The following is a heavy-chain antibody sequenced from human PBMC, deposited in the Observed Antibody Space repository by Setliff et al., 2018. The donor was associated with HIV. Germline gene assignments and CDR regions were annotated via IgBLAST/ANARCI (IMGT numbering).Heavy chain of an antibody. CDR3: VRDDSNGPNSLDP. J-gene: IGHJ5*02. Sequence: GGSLRLSCAASGFTFSSYGMHWVRQAPGKGLEWVAFISSDGSSKSYTDSVKGRFTISRDNSKKTVYLQMNSLRVEDTAVYYCVRDDSNGPNSLDPWGQGTLVTVSS. D-gene: IGHD2-8*01. CDR1: GFTFSSYG. V-gene: IGHV3-30*19. CDR2: ISSDGSSK.